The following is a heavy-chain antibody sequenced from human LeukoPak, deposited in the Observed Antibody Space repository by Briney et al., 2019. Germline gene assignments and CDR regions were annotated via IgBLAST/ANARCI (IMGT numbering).Heavy chain of an antibody. Sequence: PGGSLRLSCTASGFSFTHAWMSWVRQAPGKGLEWVSVIYSGGSTYYADSVKGRFTISRDNSKNTLYLQMNSLRAEDTALYYCARGGVGATGVDYWGQGTLVTVSS. V-gene: IGHV3-53*01. CDR2: IYSGGST. J-gene: IGHJ4*02. CDR3: ARGGVGATGVDY. D-gene: IGHD1-26*01. CDR1: GFSFTHAW.